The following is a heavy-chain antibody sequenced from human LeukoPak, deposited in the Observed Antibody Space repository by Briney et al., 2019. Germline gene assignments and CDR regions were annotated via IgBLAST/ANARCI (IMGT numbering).Heavy chain of an antibody. V-gene: IGHV3-23*01. CDR2: IGGSGSST. D-gene: IGHD2-21*02. Sequence: SGGSLRLSCAASGFTFNTYAMSWVSQAPGKGLDSVSGIGGSGSSTYYAESVKGRFTISRDNSKNTLYLQMNSLRAEDTAAYYCAKAFDDYFFDYWGQGTLVTVSS. CDR1: GFTFNTYA. J-gene: IGHJ4*02. CDR3: AKAFDDYFFDY.